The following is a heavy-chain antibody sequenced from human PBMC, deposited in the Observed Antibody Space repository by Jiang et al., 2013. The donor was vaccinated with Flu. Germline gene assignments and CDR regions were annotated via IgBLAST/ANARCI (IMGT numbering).Heavy chain of an antibody. V-gene: IGHV1-46*03. CDR1: GDTFTSYY. CDR2: INPSGGRT. CDR3: ARGYMVRGSYYFDY. D-gene: IGHD3-10*01. Sequence: SGAEVKKPGASVKVSCKSSGDTFTSYYNQWVRQAPGQGLEWMGIINPSGGRTIYAQKFQGRVTMTRDTSTSTVYMELSSLRSEDTAVYYCARGYMVRGSYYFDYWGQGTLVTVSS. J-gene: IGHJ4*02.